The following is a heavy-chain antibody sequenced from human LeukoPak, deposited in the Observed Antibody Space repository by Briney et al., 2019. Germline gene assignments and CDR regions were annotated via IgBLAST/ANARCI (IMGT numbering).Heavy chain of an antibody. CDR3: ARHGEYYFDY. V-gene: IGHV4-34*01. J-gene: IGHJ4*02. D-gene: IGHD3-10*01. CDR1: GGSFSGYY. CDR2: ISRRGNT. Sequence: SETLSLTCAVYGGSFSGYYWSWIRQPPGKGLEWIGQISRRGNTYYNPSLKSRVTISVDTSKNQLSLKMSTVTAADTALYYCARHGEYYFDYWGQGTLVTVSS.